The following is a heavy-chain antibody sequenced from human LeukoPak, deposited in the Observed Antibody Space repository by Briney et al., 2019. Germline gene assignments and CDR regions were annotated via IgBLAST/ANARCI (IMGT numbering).Heavy chain of an antibody. CDR1: GYTLTRYF. CDR2: INPNGGST. D-gene: IGHD6-25*01. J-gene: IGHJ4*02. V-gene: IGHV1-46*01. Sequence: ASVKVSCKASGYTLTRYFIHWVRQAPGQGLEWMGIINPNGGSTSYPQKFQGRVTMTRDTSTNTVYMELSSLKSEDTAVYYCARAPTPFYYDSSAYYSDFWGQGTLVTVSS. CDR3: ARAPTPFYYDSSAYYSDF.